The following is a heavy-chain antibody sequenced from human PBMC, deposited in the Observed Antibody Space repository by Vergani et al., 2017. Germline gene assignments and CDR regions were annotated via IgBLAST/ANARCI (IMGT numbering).Heavy chain of an antibody. CDR1: GGSISSSSYY. CDR2: IYYSGST. CDR3: ARHGYCSGGSCYHLSSLSWFDP. D-gene: IGHD2-15*01. J-gene: IGHJ5*02. Sequence: QVQLQESGPGLVKPSETLSLTCTVSGGSISSSSYYWGWIRQPPGKGLEWIGSIYYSGSTYYNPSLKSRVTISVDTSKNQFSLKLSSVTAADTAVYYCARHGYCSGGSCYHLSSLSWFDPWGQGTLVTVSS. V-gene: IGHV4-39*01.